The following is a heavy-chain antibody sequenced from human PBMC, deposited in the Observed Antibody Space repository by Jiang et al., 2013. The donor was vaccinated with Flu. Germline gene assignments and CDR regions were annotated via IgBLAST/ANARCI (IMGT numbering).Heavy chain of an antibody. V-gene: IGHV7-4-1*02. J-gene: IGHJ4*02. D-gene: IGHD6-13*01. Sequence: YAQGFTGRFAFSLDTSVSTAYLQISSLKAEDTAVYYCAREPMYSSSWYYFDYWGQGTLVTVSS. CDR3: AREPMYSSSWYYFDY.